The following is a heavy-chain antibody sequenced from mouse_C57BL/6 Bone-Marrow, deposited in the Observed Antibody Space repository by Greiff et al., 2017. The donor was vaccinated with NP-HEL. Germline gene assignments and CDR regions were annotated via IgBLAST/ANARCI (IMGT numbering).Heavy chain of an antibody. V-gene: IGHV1-64*01. D-gene: IGHD1-1*01. CDR3: ARSAGSSFSWFAY. J-gene: IGHJ3*01. CDR2: IHPNSGST. CDR1: GYTFTSYW. Sequence: QVQLQQPGAELVKPGASVKLSCKASGYTFTSYWMHWVKQRPGQGLEWIGMIHPNSGSTNYNEKFKSKATLTVDKSSSTAYMELRSLTSEDSAVYFCARSAGSSFSWFAYWGQGTLVTVSA.